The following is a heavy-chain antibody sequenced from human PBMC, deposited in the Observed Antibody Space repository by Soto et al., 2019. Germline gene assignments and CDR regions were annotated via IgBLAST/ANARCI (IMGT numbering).Heavy chain of an antibody. J-gene: IGHJ6*02. CDR1: AGTLIDYA. V-gene: IGHV1-69*06. CDR2: IITFYGTT. CDR3: AAYPVVRGGLSGMGV. Sequence: VQLAQSGAEVKKPGSSVKVYCRSSAGTLIDYAISWVRQAPGQGLEGMGGIITFYGTTHYAQSFQGGVPFTAVTYMSEVYMELSSLKSEDTAVYYCAAYPVVRGGLSGMGVWGQGTTITVSS. D-gene: IGHD3-10*01.